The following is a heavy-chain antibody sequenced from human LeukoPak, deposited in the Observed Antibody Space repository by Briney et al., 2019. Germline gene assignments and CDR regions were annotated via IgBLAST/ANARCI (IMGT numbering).Heavy chain of an antibody. CDR3: AKDGMHSSSWEDWYFDP. CDR2: IRYDGSNK. V-gene: IGHV3-30*02. CDR1: GFTFSSYG. J-gene: IGHJ2*01. Sequence: PGGSLRLSCAASGFTFSSYGMHWVRQAPGKGLEWVAFIRYDGSNKYYADSVKGRFTISRDNSKNTLYLQMNSLRAEDTAVYYCAKDGMHSSSWEDWYFDPWGRGTLVTVSS. D-gene: IGHD6-13*01.